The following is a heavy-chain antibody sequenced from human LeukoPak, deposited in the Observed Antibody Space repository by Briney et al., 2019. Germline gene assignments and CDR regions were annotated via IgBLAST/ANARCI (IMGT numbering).Heavy chain of an antibody. CDR1: GFTFSSYG. CDR2: IWYDGSNK. V-gene: IGHV3-33*06. J-gene: IGHJ6*03. Sequence: GRSLRLSCAASGFTFSSYGMHWVRQAPGKGLEWVVVIWYDGSNKYYADSVKGRFTISRDNSKNTLYLQMNSLRAEDTAVYYCAKDGGRSGWSYYYYYMDVWGKGTTVTVSS. CDR3: AKDGGRSGWSYYYYYMDV. D-gene: IGHD6-19*01.